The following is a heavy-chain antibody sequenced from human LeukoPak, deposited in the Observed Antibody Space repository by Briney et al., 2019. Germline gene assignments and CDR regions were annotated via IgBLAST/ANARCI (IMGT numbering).Heavy chain of an antibody. CDR2: INHSGST. J-gene: IGHJ5*02. D-gene: IGHD5-12*01. V-gene: IGHV4-34*01. CDR1: GGSFSGYY. CDR3: AREGRSGYVRADWFDP. Sequence: SETLSLICAVYGGSFSGYYWSWIRQPPGKGLEWIGEINHSGSTNYNPSLKSRVTISVDTSKNQFSLKLSSVTAADTAVYYCAREGRSGYVRADWFDPWGQGTLVSVSS.